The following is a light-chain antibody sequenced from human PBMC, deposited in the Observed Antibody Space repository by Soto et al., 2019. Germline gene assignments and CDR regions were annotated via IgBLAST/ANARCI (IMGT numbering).Light chain of an antibody. CDR1: SKEVGGYNY. Sequence: QSVLTQPSSLSGAPGQSITISCTGTSKEVGGYNYVSWYQQHPGKAPKLMIYDVSNRPSGVSNRFSGSKSGNTASLTISGLQAEDEADYYCSSYTSSSTLGVFGTGTKVTVL. CDR2: DVS. J-gene: IGLJ1*01. V-gene: IGLV2-14*01. CDR3: SSYTSSSTLGV.